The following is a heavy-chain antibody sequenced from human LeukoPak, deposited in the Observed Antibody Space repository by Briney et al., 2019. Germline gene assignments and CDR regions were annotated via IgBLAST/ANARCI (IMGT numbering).Heavy chain of an antibody. CDR2: MNTHNGAT. CDR1: GYAFSNYG. V-gene: IGHV1-18*01. J-gene: IGHJ4*02. Sequence: ASVTVSFKTSGYAFSNYGISWVRQAPGQGLEWMGWMNTHNGATDYAQKFRDRVTMTTDTSTSTGYMELRSLRSDDTAVYYCARVHHYYDILTGYGEYFCDSWGQGTLVTVSS. CDR3: ARVHHYYDILTGYGEYFCDS. D-gene: IGHD3-9*01.